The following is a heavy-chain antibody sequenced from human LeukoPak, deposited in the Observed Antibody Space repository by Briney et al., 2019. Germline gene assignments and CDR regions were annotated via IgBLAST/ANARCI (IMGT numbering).Heavy chain of an antibody. CDR1: GYTFTSYY. V-gene: IGHV1-46*01. CDR2: INPSGGST. D-gene: IGHD3-22*01. CDR3: ARLLVIPTYYYYYMDV. J-gene: IGHJ6*03. Sequence: GASVKVSCKASGYTFTSYYMHWVRQAPGQGLEWMGIINPSGGSTSYAQKFQGRVTMTRDTSTSTVYMELSSLRSEDTAVYYCARLLVIPTYYYYYMDVWGKGTTVTVSS.